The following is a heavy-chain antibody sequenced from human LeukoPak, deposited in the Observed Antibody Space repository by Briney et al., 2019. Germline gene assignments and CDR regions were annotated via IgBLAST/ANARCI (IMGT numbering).Heavy chain of an antibody. CDR1: GYTFTGFY. Sequence: ASVKVSCKASGYTFTGFYMHWVRQAPGQGLEWMGRINPNSGGANYARKFQGRVTMTRDTSITTVYMELSRLGSNDTAVYYCAKAGAAAGRGSFYYYMDVWGKGTTVTVSS. V-gene: IGHV1-2*06. CDR2: INPNSGGA. D-gene: IGHD6-25*01. J-gene: IGHJ6*03. CDR3: AKAGAAAGRGSFYYYMDV.